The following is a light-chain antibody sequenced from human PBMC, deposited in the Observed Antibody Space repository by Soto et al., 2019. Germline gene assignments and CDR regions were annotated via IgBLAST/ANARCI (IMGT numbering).Light chain of an antibody. CDR1: QSLLYFSNNKND. Sequence: DLVMTQSPASLAVSLGERATINCKSSQSLLYFSNNKNDLAWYQQKPGQPPKLLIYWASTRESGVPGRFSGSGSGTDFTLTITGLQAEDVALYYCQQYSSPPYTFGQGTNLEIK. J-gene: IGKJ2*01. CDR3: QQYSSPPYT. CDR2: WAS. V-gene: IGKV4-1*01.